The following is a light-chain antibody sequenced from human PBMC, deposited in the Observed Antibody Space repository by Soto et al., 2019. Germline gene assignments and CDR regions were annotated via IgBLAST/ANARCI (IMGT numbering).Light chain of an antibody. Sequence: DIQMTQSPCTLSASVGDRVTITCRASQSISSWLAWYQQKPGKAPKLLIYGASILQSGVPSGFGGSGFGTDFTLTISSLRAEDFATHFCQQVKSYPSTFGGGTKVDIK. J-gene: IGKJ4*01. CDR1: QSISSW. CDR2: GAS. V-gene: IGKV1-5*01. CDR3: QQVKSYPST.